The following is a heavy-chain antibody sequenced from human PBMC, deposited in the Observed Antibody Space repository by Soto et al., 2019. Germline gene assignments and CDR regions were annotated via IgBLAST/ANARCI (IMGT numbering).Heavy chain of an antibody. V-gene: IGHV3-30*18. CDR1: GFTFSSIG. CDR3: AKDRWGDFGDLNLPGY. CDR2: ISDDGSSK. Sequence: QVLLVESGGGVVQPGRSLRISCAVSGFTFSSIGMHWVRQAPGKGLEWVAVISDDGSSKHYADSLKGRFTISRDNSNNTLYLQMGSLGPEDTAVYYCAKDRWGDFGDLNLPGYWGQGTLVTVSS. D-gene: IGHD4-17*01. J-gene: IGHJ4*02.